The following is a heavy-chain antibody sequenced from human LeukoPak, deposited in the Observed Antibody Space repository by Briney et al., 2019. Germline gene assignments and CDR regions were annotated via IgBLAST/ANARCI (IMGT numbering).Heavy chain of an antibody. V-gene: IGHV1-2*02. CDR1: GYTFTRYY. D-gene: IGHD4-17*01. J-gene: IGHJ6*02. CDR3: ARPRRTVTTFYYYYYGMDG. Sequence: ASVKVSCKASGYTFTRYYMHWVRQAPGQGLEWMGWINPNSGGTNYAQKFQGRVTMARDASISTAYMKLSRLKSDDTAVYYCARPRRTVTTFYYYYYGMDGWGQGATVTVSS. CDR2: INPNSGGT.